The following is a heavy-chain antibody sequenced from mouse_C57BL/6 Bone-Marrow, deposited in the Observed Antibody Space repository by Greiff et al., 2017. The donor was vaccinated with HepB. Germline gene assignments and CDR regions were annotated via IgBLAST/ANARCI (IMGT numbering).Heavy chain of an antibody. CDR3: ARLYDYGYYYAMDY. D-gene: IGHD2-4*01. Sequence: VHVKQSGPELVKPGASVKISCKASGYTFTDYYMNWVKQSHGKSLEWIGDINPNNGGTSYNQKFKGKATLTVDKSSSTAYMELRSLTSEDSAVYYCARLYDYGYYYAMDYWGQGTSVTVSS. J-gene: IGHJ4*01. V-gene: IGHV1-26*01. CDR2: INPNNGGT. CDR1: GYTFTDYY.